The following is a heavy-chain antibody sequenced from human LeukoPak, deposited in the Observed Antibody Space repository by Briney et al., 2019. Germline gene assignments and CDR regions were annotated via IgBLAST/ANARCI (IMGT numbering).Heavy chain of an antibody. CDR1: GFTFSSSA. Sequence: GGSLRLSCAASGFTFSSSAMSWVRQAPGKGLEWVSAISNNGGYTYYADSVQGRFTISRDNSKSTLCLQMNSLRAEDTVVYYCAKQLGYCSDGSCYFPYWGQGTLVTVSS. CDR2: ISNNGGYT. D-gene: IGHD2-15*01. CDR3: AKQLGYCSDGSCYFPY. V-gene: IGHV3-23*01. J-gene: IGHJ4*02.